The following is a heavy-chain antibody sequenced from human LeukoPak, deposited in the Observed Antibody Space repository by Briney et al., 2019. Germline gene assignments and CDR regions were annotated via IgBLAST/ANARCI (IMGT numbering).Heavy chain of an antibody. CDR3: AALAGYCSGGSCYRGRVLKDY. CDR2: INHSGST. CDR1: GGSFSGYY. D-gene: IGHD2-15*01. J-gene: IGHJ4*02. Sequence: SETLSLTCAVYGGSFSGYYWSWIRQPPGKGLEWIGEINHSGSTNYNPSLKSRVTISVDTSKDQFSLKLSSVTAADTAVYYCAALAGYCSGGSCYRGRVLKDYWGQGTLVTVSS. V-gene: IGHV4-34*01.